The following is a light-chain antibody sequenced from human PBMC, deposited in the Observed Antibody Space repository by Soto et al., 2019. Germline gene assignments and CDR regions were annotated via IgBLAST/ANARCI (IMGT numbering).Light chain of an antibody. CDR3: GTWDSSLSGYVV. V-gene: IGLV1-51*01. Sequence: QSVLTQPPSVSAAPGQKVTISCSGSSSNIGNNYVSWYQQLPGTAPKLLIYDNNKRPSGIPDRFSGSKSGTSATLGITGLQTGDEDDYYCGTWDSSLSGYVVFGGGTKLTVL. CDR1: SSNIGNNY. CDR2: DNN. J-gene: IGLJ2*01.